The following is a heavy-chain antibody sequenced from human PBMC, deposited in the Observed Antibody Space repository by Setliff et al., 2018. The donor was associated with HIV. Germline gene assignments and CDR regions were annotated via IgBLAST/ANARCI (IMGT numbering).Heavy chain of an antibody. CDR2: IIPIFGTT. Sequence: SVKVSCKASGDTFSNYAISWVRQAPGQGLEWMGGIIPIFGTTNYAQKFQGRVIITADESTSTVYMELSSLRSGDTAVYYCATWPDFWSGYPNYHYYYYMDVWGKGTTVTVSS. J-gene: IGHJ6*03. D-gene: IGHD3-3*01. V-gene: IGHV1-69*13. CDR3: ATWPDFWSGYPNYHYYYYMDV. CDR1: GDTFSNYA.